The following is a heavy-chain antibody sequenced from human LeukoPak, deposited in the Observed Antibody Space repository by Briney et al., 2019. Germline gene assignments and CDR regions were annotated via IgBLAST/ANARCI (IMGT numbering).Heavy chain of an antibody. CDR2: MKQDGSEK. CDR3: ARVVVITMSYYYYYMDV. D-gene: IGHD3-22*01. CDR1: GFTFSSYW. Sequence: GGSLRLSCAASGFTFSSYWMSWVRQAPGKGLEWVANMKQDGSEKYYVDSVKGRFTISRDNAKNSLYLQMNSLRAEDTAVYYCARVVVITMSYYYYYMDVWGKGTTVTVSS. V-gene: IGHV3-7*01. J-gene: IGHJ6*03.